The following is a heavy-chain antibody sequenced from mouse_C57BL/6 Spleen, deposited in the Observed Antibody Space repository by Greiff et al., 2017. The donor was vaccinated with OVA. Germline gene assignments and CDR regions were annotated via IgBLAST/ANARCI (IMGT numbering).Heavy chain of an antibody. V-gene: IGHV5-6*01. CDR3: ARAFHYYGSPYYYAMDY. Sequence: EVQGVESGGDLVKPGGSLKLSCAASGFTFSSYGMSWVRQTPDKRLEWVATISSGGSYTYYPDSVKGRFTISRDNAKKTLYLQMSSLKSEDTAMYYCARAFHYYGSPYYYAMDYWGQGTSVTVSS. CDR2: ISSGGSYT. J-gene: IGHJ4*01. CDR1: GFTFSSYG. D-gene: IGHD1-1*01.